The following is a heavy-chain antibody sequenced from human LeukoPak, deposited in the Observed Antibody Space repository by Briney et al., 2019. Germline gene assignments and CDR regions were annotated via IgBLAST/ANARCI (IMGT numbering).Heavy chain of an antibody. CDR3: TRGLAISTSGWHDTFDY. V-gene: IGHV3-64*02. Sequence: PGGSLRLSCAASGFTFSNSAMYWVRQAPGKGLEYVSVISTDGSRIYYADSVKGRFTISRDNSKNTLYLQMGSLRAEDMAVYYCTRGLAISTSGWHDTFDYWGQGALVTVSS. J-gene: IGHJ4*02. CDR2: ISTDGSRI. D-gene: IGHD6-19*01. CDR1: GFTFSNSA.